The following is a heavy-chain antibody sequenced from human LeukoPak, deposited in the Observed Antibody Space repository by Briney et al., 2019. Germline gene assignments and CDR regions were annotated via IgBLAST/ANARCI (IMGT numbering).Heavy chain of an antibody. Sequence: ASVKVSCKASGYTFTGYYMHWVRQAPGQGLEWMGWINPNSGGTNYAQKFQGRVTMTRDTSISTAYMELSRLRSDDTAVYYCARMDESITVTNDTFDIWGQGTMVTVSS. CDR1: GYTFTGYY. CDR3: ARMDESITVTNDTFDI. D-gene: IGHD4-17*01. V-gene: IGHV1-2*02. CDR2: INPNSGGT. J-gene: IGHJ3*02.